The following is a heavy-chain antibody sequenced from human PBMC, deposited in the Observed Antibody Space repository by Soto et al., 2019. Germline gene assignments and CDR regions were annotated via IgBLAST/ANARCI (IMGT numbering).Heavy chain of an antibody. CDR2: IDPYSGNT. V-gene: IGHV1-46*01. CDR1: GYNCRSYY. D-gene: IGHD6-6*01. Sequence: GASGKVSCKASGYNCRSYYLHWERQAPGQGLQWMGLIDPYSGNTNYAQEFQGRVTMTRDTSTKTVYMELSSLRAEDTARYYCVRDDSSSSRSWGQGTLVTVSS. CDR3: VRDDSSSSRS. J-gene: IGHJ5*02.